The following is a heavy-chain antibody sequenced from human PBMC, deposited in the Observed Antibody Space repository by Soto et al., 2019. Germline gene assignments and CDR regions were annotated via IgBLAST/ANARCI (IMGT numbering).Heavy chain of an antibody. Sequence: GASVKVSCKASGYTFTSYAMHWVRQAPGQRLEWMGWINAGNGNTKYSQKFQGRVTITRDTSASTAYMELSSLRSEDTAVYYCARDRTMASGRNRFDPWGQGTLVTVSS. CDR2: INAGNGNT. V-gene: IGHV1-3*01. CDR3: ARDRTMASGRNRFDP. D-gene: IGHD3-10*01. J-gene: IGHJ5*02. CDR1: GYTFTSYA.